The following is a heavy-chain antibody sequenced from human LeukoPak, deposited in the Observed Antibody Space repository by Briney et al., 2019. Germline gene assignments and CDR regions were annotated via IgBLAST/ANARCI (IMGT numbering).Heavy chain of an antibody. CDR2: IYSGGST. D-gene: IGHD3-22*01. Sequence: GGSLRLSCAASGFTVSSNYMSWVRQAPGKGLEWVSVIYSGGSTYYADSVKGRFTISRDNSKNTLYLQMNSLRAEDTAVYYCARVNYYDSSGCYGRCYFDYWGQGTLVTVSS. CDR1: GFTVSSNY. J-gene: IGHJ4*02. CDR3: ARVNYYDSSGCYGRCYFDY. V-gene: IGHV3-53*01.